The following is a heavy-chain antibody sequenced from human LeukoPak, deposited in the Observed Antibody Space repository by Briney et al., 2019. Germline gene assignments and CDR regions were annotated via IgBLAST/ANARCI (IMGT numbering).Heavy chain of an antibody. D-gene: IGHD3-3*01. J-gene: IGHJ4*02. CDR1: GYTFTSYG. CDR3: ARKRGEATIFGVVIMNDY. Sequence: ASVKVSCKASGYTFTSYGISWVRQAPGQGLEWMGWISAYNGNTNYAQKLQGRVTMTTDTSTSTAYMELRSLRSDDTAVYYCARKRGEATIFGVVIMNDYWGQGTLVTVSS. V-gene: IGHV1-18*01. CDR2: ISAYNGNT.